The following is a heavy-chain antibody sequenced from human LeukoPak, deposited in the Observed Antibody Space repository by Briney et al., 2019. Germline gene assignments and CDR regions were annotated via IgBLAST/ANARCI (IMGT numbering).Heavy chain of an antibody. J-gene: IGHJ4*02. CDR2: IWHDASHT. V-gene: IGHV3-33*01. CDR1: GFSFSTYA. D-gene: IGHD3-10*01. Sequence: GGSLRLSCAASGFSFSTYAMHWVRQAPGKGLEWVALIWHDASHTFYTGSVKGRFTISRDNSKNTVYLQMNSLGGEDTAVYYCAREIFGSGSYPGYWGQGTLVTVSS. CDR3: AREIFGSGSYPGY.